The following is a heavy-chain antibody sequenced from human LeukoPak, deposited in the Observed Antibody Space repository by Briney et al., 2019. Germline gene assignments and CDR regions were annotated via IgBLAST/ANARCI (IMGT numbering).Heavy chain of an antibody. D-gene: IGHD3-10*01. CDR1: GYSISSGYY. J-gene: IGHJ4*02. V-gene: IGHV4-38-2*02. CDR3: ARVSYYYGSGTLSTYYFDY. Sequence: SETLSLTCTVSGYSISSGYYWGWIRQPPGKGLEWIGSIYHSGSTYYNPSLKSRVTISVDTSKNQFSLKLSSVTAADTAVCYCARVSYYYGSGTLSTYYFDYWGQGTLVTVSS. CDR2: IYHSGST.